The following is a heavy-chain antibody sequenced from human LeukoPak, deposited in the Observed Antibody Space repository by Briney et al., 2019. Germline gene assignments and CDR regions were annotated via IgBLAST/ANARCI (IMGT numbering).Heavy chain of an antibody. CDR3: ARGYHTLWAQVPFDY. V-gene: IGHV4-34*01. J-gene: IGHJ4*02. CDR1: GGSFSGYY. D-gene: IGHD1-14*01. CDR2: INHSGST. Sequence: SETLSLTCAVCGGSFSGYYWSWIRQPPGKGLEWIGEINHSGSTNYNPSLKSRVTISVDTSKNQFSLKLSSVTAADTAVYYCARGYHTLWAQVPFDYWGQGTLVTVSS.